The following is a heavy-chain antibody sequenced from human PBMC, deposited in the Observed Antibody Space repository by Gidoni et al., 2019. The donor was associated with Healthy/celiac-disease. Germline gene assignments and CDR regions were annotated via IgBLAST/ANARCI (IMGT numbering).Heavy chain of an antibody. CDR1: GFTFSSYG. CDR2: ISYDGSNK. D-gene: IGHD6-13*01. Sequence: QVQLVESGGGVVQPGRSLRLSCAASGFTFSSYGMHWVRQAPGKGLEWVAVISYDGSNKYYADSVKGRFTISRDNSKNTLYLQMNSLRAEDTAVYYCAKDGVMGIAAAGTYNWFDPWGQGTLVTVSS. V-gene: IGHV3-30*18. CDR3: AKDGVMGIAAAGTYNWFDP. J-gene: IGHJ5*02.